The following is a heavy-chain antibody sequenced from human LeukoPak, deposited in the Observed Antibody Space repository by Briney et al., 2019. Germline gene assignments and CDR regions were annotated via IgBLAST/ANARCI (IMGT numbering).Heavy chain of an antibody. CDR2: ISCSGGST. D-gene: IGHD6-13*01. J-gene: IGHJ3*02. CDR1: VFTFSSYA. V-gene: IGHV3-23*01. CDR3: ATSLSSSWRHDAFDI. Sequence: GGSLRLSCAASVFTFSSYAMSWVRQAPGKGLEGISAISCSGGSTYYADSVKGRFTISRDNSKNTLYLQMNSLRAEDTAVYYCATSLSSSWRHDAFDIWGQGTMVTVSS.